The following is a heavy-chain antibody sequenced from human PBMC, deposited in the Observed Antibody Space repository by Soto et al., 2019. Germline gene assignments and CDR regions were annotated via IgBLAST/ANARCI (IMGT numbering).Heavy chain of an antibody. Sequence: QVQLVESGGGVVQPGRSLRLSCAASGFTFSSYAMHWVRQAPGKGLERVAVISYDGSNKYYADSVKGRFTISRDNSKNTLYLQMNSLRAEDTAVYYCASVYRERAFDIWGQGTMVTVSS. V-gene: IGHV3-30-3*01. CDR3: ASVYRERAFDI. CDR1: GFTFSSYA. CDR2: ISYDGSNK. D-gene: IGHD1-26*01. J-gene: IGHJ3*02.